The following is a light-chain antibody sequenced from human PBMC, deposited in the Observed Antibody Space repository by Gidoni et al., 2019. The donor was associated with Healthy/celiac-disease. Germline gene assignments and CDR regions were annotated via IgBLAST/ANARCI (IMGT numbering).Light chain of an antibody. CDR3: QQYNSYSTWT. V-gene: IGKV1-5*03. Sequence: DIQMTQSPSTLSASVGDRVTITCRASQSISSWLAWYQQKPGKAPKLLIYKASSLESGVPSRFSGSGSVTEFTLTISSLQPDDFATYYCQQYNSYSTWTFGQGTKCGNQT. CDR2: KAS. CDR1: QSISSW. J-gene: IGKJ1*01.